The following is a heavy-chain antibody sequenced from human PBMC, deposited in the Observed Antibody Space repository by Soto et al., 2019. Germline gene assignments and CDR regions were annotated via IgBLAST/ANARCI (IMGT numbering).Heavy chain of an antibody. V-gene: IGHV1-18*01. J-gene: IGHJ4*02. CDR2: VSTYTGNT. D-gene: IGHD6-19*01. CDR3: ARGQISGWPYDY. Sequence: QVQLVQSGAEVKKPGASVIVSCKASGYTFTSFGISWVRRAPGQGLEWMGWVSTYTGNTNYAQRLQGRVTMTTDTTESTAYMELRSLRLDDTALYYCARGQISGWPYDYWGQGTLVTVSS. CDR1: GYTFTSFG.